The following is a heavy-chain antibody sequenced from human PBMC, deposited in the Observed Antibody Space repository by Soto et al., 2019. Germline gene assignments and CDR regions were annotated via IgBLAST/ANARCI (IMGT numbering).Heavy chain of an antibody. Sequence: SETLSLTCTVSGGSISSGGYYWSWIRQHPGKGLEWIGYIYYSGSTYYNPSLKSRVTISVDTSKNQFSLKLSSVTAADTAVYYCARFGIVGAWVDYWGQGTLVTVS. J-gene: IGHJ4*02. CDR1: GGSISSGGYY. CDR3: ARFGIVGAWVDY. CDR2: IYYSGST. V-gene: IGHV4-31*03. D-gene: IGHD3-22*01.